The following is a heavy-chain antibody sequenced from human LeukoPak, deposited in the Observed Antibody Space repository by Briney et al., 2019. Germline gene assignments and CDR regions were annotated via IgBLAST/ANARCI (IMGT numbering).Heavy chain of an antibody. CDR3: ASHFLFYDFWSGYYLGVFDY. V-gene: IGHV4-34*01. CDR2: INHSGST. Sequence: PSETLSLTCAVYGGSFSGYYWSWIRQPPGKGLEWIGEINHSGSTNYNPSLKSRVTISVDTSKNQFSLKLSSATAADTAVYYCASHFLFYDFWSGYYLGVFDYWGQGTLVTVSS. J-gene: IGHJ4*02. CDR1: GGSFSGYY. D-gene: IGHD3-3*01.